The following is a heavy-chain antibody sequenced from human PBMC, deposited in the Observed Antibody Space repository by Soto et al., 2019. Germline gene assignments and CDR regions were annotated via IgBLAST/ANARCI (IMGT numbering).Heavy chain of an antibody. Sequence: SETLSLTSTVSGDSIIHYYWSWIQQPPGKGLEWIGYIYYGGSINYNPSLKSRVIISVDTAKNQFSLRLSSVSAADTAVYYCTGAYYDVSGYSLDPWGQGTSVTVS. CDR2: IYYGGSI. CDR3: TGAYYDVSGYSLDP. J-gene: IGHJ5*02. CDR1: GDSIIHYY. D-gene: IGHD3-22*01. V-gene: IGHV4-59*01.